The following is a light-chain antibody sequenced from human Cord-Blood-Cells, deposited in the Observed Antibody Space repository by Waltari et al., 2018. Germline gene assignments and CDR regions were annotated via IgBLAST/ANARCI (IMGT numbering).Light chain of an antibody. J-gene: IGLJ2*01. CDR1: SSVVGGYNY. Sequence: QSALTQPASVSASPGQSITISCTGPSSVVGGYNYVSWYQQPPGKAPKLMIYDVSNRPSGVSNRFSGSKSGNTASLTISGLQAEDEADYYCSSYTSSSTVVFGGGTKLTVL. CDR3: SSYTSSSTVV. CDR2: DVS. V-gene: IGLV2-14*01.